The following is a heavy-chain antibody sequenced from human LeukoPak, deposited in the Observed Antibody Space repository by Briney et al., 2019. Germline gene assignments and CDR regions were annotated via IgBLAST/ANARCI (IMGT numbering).Heavy chain of an antibody. D-gene: IGHD3-9*01. J-gene: IGHJ4*02. Sequence: GGSLRLSCAASGFTFSSYTMNWVRQAPGKGLEWVSSITSSSSYIYYVDLAKGRFIISRDNAKNSLFLQMNSLRAEDTAVYYCARVLSGTLTFDHWGQGTLVAVSS. V-gene: IGHV3-21*01. CDR3: ARVLSGTLTFDH. CDR2: ITSSSSYI. CDR1: GFTFSSYT.